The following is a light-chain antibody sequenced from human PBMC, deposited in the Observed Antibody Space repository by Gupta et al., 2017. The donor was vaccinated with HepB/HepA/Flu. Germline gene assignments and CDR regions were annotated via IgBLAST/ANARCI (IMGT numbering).Light chain of an antibody. CDR3: ETWDSNIRV. V-gene: IGLV4-60*03. Sequence: QLMVTQSSSATASLGSSVKLTCTLSSGYSHYSIGWHQQQPGKAPRFLMKVESRGRYNKGSGIPDRFSGSSSGAARYLTISNLQSEDEADYYCETWDSNIRVFGGGTKLTVL. J-gene: IGLJ2*01. CDR2: VESRGRY. CDR1: SGYSHYS.